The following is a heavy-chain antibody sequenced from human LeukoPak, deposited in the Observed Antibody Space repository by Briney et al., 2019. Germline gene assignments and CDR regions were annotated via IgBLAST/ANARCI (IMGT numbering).Heavy chain of an antibody. CDR1: GGSISSSSYY. J-gene: IGHJ3*02. V-gene: IGHV4-39*07. CDR3: ARGDYYDSSGYLGGNGAFDI. D-gene: IGHD3-22*01. Sequence: KPSETLSLTCTVPGGSISSSSYYWSWIRQPPGKGLEWIGEINHSGSTNYNPSLKSRVTISVDTSKNQFSLKLSSVTAADTAVYYCARGDYYDSSGYLGGNGAFDIWGQGTMVTVSS. CDR2: INHSGST.